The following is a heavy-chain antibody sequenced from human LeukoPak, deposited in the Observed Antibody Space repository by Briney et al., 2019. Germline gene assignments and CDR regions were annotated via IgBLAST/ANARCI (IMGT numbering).Heavy chain of an antibody. V-gene: IGHV5-51*01. CDR3: ARRRDLYSGSYYPFDY. J-gene: IGHJ4*02. D-gene: IGHD1-26*01. Sequence: GESLKISCKGSGYSFTTYWIGWVRQMPGKGLEWMGIIYPDDSDTKYSPSFQGQVTISADKSISTAYLQWSSLKASDTAMYYCARRRDLYSGSYYPFDYWGQGTLVTVSS. CDR2: IYPDDSDT. CDR1: GYSFTTYW.